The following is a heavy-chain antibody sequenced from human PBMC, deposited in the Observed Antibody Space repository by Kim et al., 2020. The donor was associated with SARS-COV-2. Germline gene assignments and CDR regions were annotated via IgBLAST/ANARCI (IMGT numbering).Heavy chain of an antibody. D-gene: IGHD7-27*01. V-gene: IGHV4-59*08. J-gene: IGHJ4*02. CDR3: ARHGDNSAGRNFDY. Sequence: SETLSLTCTVSGGSISGFYWSWIRQSPGKGLEWIGYIFDNGATNYHPSLHSRVAFSIDTSRSQFSLRLNSVAAADTAVYYCARHGDNSAGRNFDYWGQG. CDR2: IFDNGAT. CDR1: GGSISGFY.